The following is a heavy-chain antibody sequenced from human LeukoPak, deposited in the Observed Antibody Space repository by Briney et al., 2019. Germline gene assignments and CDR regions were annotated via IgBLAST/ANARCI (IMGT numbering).Heavy chain of an antibody. J-gene: IGHJ2*01. CDR1: GGTFSSYA. CDR2: IIPIFGTA. CDR3: ATGNYDFWSGYSNWYFDL. Sequence: SVKVSCKASGGTFSSYAISWVRQAPGQGLEWMGGIIPIFGTANYAQKFQGRVTITADESTSTVYMELSSLRSEDTAVYYCATGNYDFWSGYSNWYFDLWGRGTLVTVSS. V-gene: IGHV1-69*13. D-gene: IGHD3-3*01.